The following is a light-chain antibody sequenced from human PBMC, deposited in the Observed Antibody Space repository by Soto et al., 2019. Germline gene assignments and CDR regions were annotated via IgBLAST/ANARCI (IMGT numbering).Light chain of an antibody. V-gene: IGLV2-11*01. CDR2: DVN. CDR3: CSYAGTYAFYV. Sequence: QSVLTQPRSVSGSPGQSVTISCTVTSSDVGGYYYVSWYQQHPGKAPKLMIYDVNKRPSGVPDRFSASKSGITASLTISGLQAEDEADYYCCSYAGTYAFYVFGTGTKVTVL. J-gene: IGLJ1*01. CDR1: SSDVGGYYY.